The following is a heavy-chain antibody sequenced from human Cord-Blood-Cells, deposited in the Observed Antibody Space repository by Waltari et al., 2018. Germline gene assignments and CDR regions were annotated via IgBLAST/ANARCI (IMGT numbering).Heavy chain of an antibody. J-gene: IGHJ3*02. CDR2: IKQDGSEK. Sequence: EVQLVESGGGLVQPGGSLRLSCAASGFPFSSYWMSGVRQAPGKGLEWVANIKQDGSEKYYVDSVKGRFTISRDNAKNSLYLQMNSLRAEDTAVYYCARALQLGGAFDIWGQGTMVTVSS. D-gene: IGHD5-18*01. CDR1: GFPFSSYW. V-gene: IGHV3-7*01. CDR3: ARALQLGGAFDI.